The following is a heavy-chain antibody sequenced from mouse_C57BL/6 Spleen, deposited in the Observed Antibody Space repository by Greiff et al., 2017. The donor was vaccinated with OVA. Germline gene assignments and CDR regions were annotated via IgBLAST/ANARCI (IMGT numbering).Heavy chain of an antibody. V-gene: IGHV7-3*01. CDR3: ARSYYSNYSLAWFAY. Sequence: EVKLVESGGGLVQPGGSLSLSCAASGFTFTDYYMSWVRQPPGKALEWLGFIRNKANGYTTEYSASVKGRFTISRDNSQSILYLQMNALRAEDSATYYCARSYYSNYSLAWFAYWGQGTLVTVSA. CDR2: IRNKANGYTT. D-gene: IGHD2-5*01. J-gene: IGHJ3*01. CDR1: GFTFTDYY.